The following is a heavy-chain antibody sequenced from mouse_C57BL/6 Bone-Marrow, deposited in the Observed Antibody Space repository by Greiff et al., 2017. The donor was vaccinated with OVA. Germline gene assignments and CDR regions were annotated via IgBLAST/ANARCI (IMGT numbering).Heavy chain of an antibody. J-gene: IGHJ4*01. V-gene: IGHV2-4*01. Sequence: QVQLQQSGPGLVQPSQSLSITCTVSGFSLTSYGVHWVRQPPGKGLEWLGVIWSGGSTDYNAAFISRLSISKDNSKSQVFFKMNSLQADDTAIYYCAKIGIAYYYGSSYAMDYWGQGTSVTVSS. CDR2: IWSGGST. D-gene: IGHD1-1*01. CDR1: GFSLTSYG. CDR3: AKIGIAYYYGSSYAMDY.